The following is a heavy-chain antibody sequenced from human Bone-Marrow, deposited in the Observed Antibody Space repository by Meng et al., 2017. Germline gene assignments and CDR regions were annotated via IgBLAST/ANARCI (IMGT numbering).Heavy chain of an antibody. Sequence: SETLSLTCTVSGASISSGSYFWIWIRQPAGKGLEWIGRIYTSGRTNYNPSLKSRVSMSLDRAKNQFSLKLSSVTGADTAVYYCARDEYSGYAMAYWGQGTLVTVSS. CDR1: GASISSGSYF. CDR3: ARDEYSGYAMAY. V-gene: IGHV4-61*02. J-gene: IGHJ4*02. CDR2: IYTSGRT. D-gene: IGHD5-12*01.